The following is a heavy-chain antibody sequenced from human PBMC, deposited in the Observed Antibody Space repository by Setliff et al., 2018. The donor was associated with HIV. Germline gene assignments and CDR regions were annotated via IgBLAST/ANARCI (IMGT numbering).Heavy chain of an antibody. Sequence: PSETLSLTCTVSGGSISSYYWSWIRQPAGKGLEWIGRIFSSGSTSYNSSLKSRVTISVDTSKNQFSLELTSVTAADTAVYFCARSPSARLYFDYWGQGTLVTVSS. CDR3: ARSPSARLYFDY. J-gene: IGHJ4*02. CDR1: GGSISSYY. CDR2: IFSSGST. V-gene: IGHV4-4*07.